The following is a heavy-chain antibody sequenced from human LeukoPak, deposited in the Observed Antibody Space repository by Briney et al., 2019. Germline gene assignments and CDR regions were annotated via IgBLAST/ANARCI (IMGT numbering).Heavy chain of an antibody. V-gene: IGHV3-11*05. D-gene: IGHD6-13*01. CDR1: GFTFSNAW. J-gene: IGHJ4*02. CDR2: ISGSSSHT. CDR3: ARGGGYYFDY. Sequence: GGSLRLSCAASGFTFSNAWMSWVRQAPGKGLEWLSYISGSSSHTNYADSVKGRFTISRDNAKNSLYLQMNSLRAEDSAVYYCARGGGYYFDYWGQGTLVTVSS.